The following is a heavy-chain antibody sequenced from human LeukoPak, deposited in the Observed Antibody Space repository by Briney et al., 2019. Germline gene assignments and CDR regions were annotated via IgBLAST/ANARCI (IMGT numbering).Heavy chain of an antibody. CDR2: TRNKPNGYTT. D-gene: IGHD4-17*01. V-gene: IGHV3-72*01. Sequence: PGGSLGLSCAASGFSITDHYMDWVRQAPGKGLEWVGRTRNKPNGYTTDYGTSVKGRFIVSRDDSENSLYLQMNGLKTEDTAVYYCVRVRHGDYFDYWGQGTLVTVSS. CDR3: VRVRHGDYFDY. J-gene: IGHJ4*02. CDR1: GFSITDHY.